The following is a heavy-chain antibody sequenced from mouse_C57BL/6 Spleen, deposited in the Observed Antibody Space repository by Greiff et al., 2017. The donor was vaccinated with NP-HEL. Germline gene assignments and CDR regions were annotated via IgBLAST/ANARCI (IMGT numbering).Heavy chain of an antibody. V-gene: IGHV5-6*02. CDR1: GFTFSSYG. CDR2: ISSGGSYT. D-gene: IGHD1-1*01. Sequence: EVKLVESGGDLVKPGGSLKLSCAASGFTFSSYGMSWVRQTPDKRLEWVATISSGGSYTYYPDSVKGRFTISRDNAKNTLYLQMSSLKSEDTAMYYCARQDTTVVQYFDVWGTGTTVTVSS. J-gene: IGHJ1*03. CDR3: ARQDTTVVQYFDV.